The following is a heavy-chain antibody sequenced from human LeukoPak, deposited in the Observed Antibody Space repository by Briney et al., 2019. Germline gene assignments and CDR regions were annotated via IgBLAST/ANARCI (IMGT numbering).Heavy chain of an antibody. CDR2: SGTDGDT. J-gene: IGHJ4*02. V-gene: IGHV3-23*01. D-gene: IGHD6-13*01. CDR1: GFTFSSYG. CDR3: AKKIPGTYPYDS. Sequence: GGSLRLSCAASGFTFSSYGMHWVRQAPGKGLEWVSDSGTDGDTHYADSVKGRFTISRDNSKNTLYLQMTSLRAEDTAVYYCAKKIPGTYPYDSWGQGTLVTVSP.